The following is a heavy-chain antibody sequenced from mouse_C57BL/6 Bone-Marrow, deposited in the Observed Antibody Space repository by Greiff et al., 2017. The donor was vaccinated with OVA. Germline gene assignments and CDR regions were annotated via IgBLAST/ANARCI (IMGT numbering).Heavy chain of an antibody. Sequence: VQLQQSVAELVRPGASVKLSCTASGFNIKNTYMHWVKQRPEQGLEWIGRIDPATGNTKYAPKFQGQATITADTSSNTAYLQLSSLTSEDTASYYCLYYYGSSPYWYCDVWGTGTTVTVSS. CDR3: LYYYGSSPYWYCDV. D-gene: IGHD1-1*01. CDR2: IDPATGNT. CDR1: GFNIKNTY. V-gene: IGHV14-3*01. J-gene: IGHJ1*03.